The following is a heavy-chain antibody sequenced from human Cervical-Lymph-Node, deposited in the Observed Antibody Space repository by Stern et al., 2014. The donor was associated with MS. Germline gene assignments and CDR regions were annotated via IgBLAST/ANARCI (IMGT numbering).Heavy chain of an antibody. J-gene: IGHJ4*02. V-gene: IGHV1-46*01. Sequence: QVQLGQSGAEVKKPGASVKVSCKASGYTFTSYYMHWVRQAPGQGLEWMGIINPSGGSTSYAQKFQGRVTMTRDTSTSTVYMELSSLRSEDTAVYYCARAYYDSSGYYYYFDYWGQGTLVTVSS. CDR3: ARAYYDSSGYYYYFDY. CDR2: INPSGGST. D-gene: IGHD3-22*01. CDR1: GYTFTSYY.